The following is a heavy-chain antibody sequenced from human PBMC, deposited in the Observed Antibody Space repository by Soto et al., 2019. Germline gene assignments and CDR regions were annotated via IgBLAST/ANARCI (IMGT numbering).Heavy chain of an antibody. V-gene: IGHV3-11*01. CDR2: ISSSGSTI. Sequence: EGSLRLSCAASGFTFSDYYMSWIRQAPGKGLEWVSYISSSGSTIYYADSVKGRFTISRDNAKNSLYLQMNSLRAEDTAVYYCASERRFLEWLPWGPGTLDTVSS. J-gene: IGHJ4*02. D-gene: IGHD3-3*01. CDR1: GFTFSDYY. CDR3: ASERRFLEWLP.